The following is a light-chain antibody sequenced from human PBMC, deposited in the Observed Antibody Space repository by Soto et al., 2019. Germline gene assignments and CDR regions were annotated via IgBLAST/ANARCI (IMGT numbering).Light chain of an antibody. CDR3: CSYAGSSTVV. CDR2: EGS. Sequence: QSVLTQPASVSGSPGQSITISCTGTSSDVGSYNLVSWYQQHPGKAPKLMIYEGSKRPSGVSNRFSGSKSGNTASLTISGLQADDEADYDCCSYAGSSTVVVGGGTKLTVL. CDR1: SSDVGSYNL. J-gene: IGLJ2*01. V-gene: IGLV2-23*01.